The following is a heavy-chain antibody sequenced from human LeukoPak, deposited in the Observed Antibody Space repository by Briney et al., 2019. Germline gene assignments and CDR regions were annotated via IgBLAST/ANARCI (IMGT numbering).Heavy chain of an antibody. CDR1: GYTFTSYY. Sequence: VASVKVSCKASGYTFTSYYMHWVRQAPGQGLEWMGIINPSGGSTSYAQKFQGRVTMTRDTSTSTVYMELNSLRSEDTAVYYCARGRSIAPRPGYFQHWGQGTLVTVSS. D-gene: IGHD6-6*01. V-gene: IGHV1-46*01. CDR3: ARGRSIAPRPGYFQH. J-gene: IGHJ1*01. CDR2: INPSGGST.